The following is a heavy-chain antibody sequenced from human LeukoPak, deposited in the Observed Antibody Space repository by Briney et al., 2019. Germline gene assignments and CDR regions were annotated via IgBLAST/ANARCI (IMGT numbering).Heavy chain of an antibody. D-gene: IGHD5-24*01. J-gene: IGHJ4*03. Sequence: GSLRLSCAASGFTFSSYWMAWVRQSPGKGLEWIAEIDHRGDTNYNPSVKSRVTISVDTSKNQFSLKVRSLSAADTALYYCARGATISETGYFDFWGQGTLVTVSS. V-gene: IGHV4-34*01. CDR1: GFTFSSYW. CDR2: IDHRGDT. CDR3: ARGATISETGYFDF.